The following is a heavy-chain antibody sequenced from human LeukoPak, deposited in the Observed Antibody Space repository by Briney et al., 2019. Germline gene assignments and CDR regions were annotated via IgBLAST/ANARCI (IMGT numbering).Heavy chain of an antibody. CDR3: ARSNGLRYFDR. D-gene: IGHD4-11*01. CDR2: INDDGSSR. J-gene: IGHJ4*02. V-gene: IGHV3-74*01. CDR1: GFTFSYYW. Sequence: GGSLRLSCTASGFTFSYYWMHWVRQAPGKGLEWVSRINDDGSSRVYADFVKGRFTISRDNAEMSLFLQMNSLRVDDTAVYYCARSNGLRYFDRWGQGTLVTVSS.